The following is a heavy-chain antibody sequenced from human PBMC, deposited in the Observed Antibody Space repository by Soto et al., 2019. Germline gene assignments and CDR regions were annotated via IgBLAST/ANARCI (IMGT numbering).Heavy chain of an antibody. Sequence: ASVKVSCKASGYTFTGYYMHWVRQAPGQGLEWMGWINPNSGGTNYAQKFQGWVTMTRDTSISTAYMELSRLRSDDTAVYYCARVHEGYGETAYDYWGQGTLVTVSS. V-gene: IGHV1-2*04. CDR1: GYTFTGYY. CDR2: INPNSGGT. CDR3: ARVHEGYGETAYDY. J-gene: IGHJ4*02. D-gene: IGHD5-18*01.